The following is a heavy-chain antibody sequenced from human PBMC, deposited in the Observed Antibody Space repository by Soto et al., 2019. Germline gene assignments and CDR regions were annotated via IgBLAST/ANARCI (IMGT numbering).Heavy chain of an antibody. CDR3: ARRSGVGFPNHYYYYMDV. CDR1: GGTFSSYT. D-gene: IGHD3-10*01. CDR2: IIPILGIA. J-gene: IGHJ6*03. V-gene: IGHV1-69*02. Sequence: SVKVSCKASGGTFSSYTISWVRQAPGQGLEWMGRIIPILGIANYAQKFQGRVTITADKSTSTAYMELSSLRSEDTAVYYCARRSGVGFPNHYYYYMDVWGKGTTVTVSS.